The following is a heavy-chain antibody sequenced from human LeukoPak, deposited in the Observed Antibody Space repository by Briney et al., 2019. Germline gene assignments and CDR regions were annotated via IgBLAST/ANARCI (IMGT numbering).Heavy chain of an antibody. J-gene: IGHJ4*02. CDR2: FEREHGET. CDR1: GYALSELS. V-gene: IGHV1-24*01. CDR3: ATQGRLLWFGGLLPTRY. D-gene: IGHD3-10*01. Sequence: ASVKVSCKVSGYALSELSIHWERQAPGKGLEWVGGFEREHGETIYAQKFQGRVTMTEETSTDTVYMELSSLRSEDTAVYYCATQGRLLWFGGLLPTRYWGQGTLVTVSS.